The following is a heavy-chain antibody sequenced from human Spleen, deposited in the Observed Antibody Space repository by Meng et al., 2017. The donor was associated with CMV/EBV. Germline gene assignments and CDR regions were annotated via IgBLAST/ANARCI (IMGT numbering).Heavy chain of an antibody. J-gene: IGHJ4*02. CDR2: ISAYNGNT. V-gene: IGHV1-18*01. D-gene: IGHD3-3*01. CDR1: GYNFASSG. Sequence: ASVKVSCKGSGYNFASSGISWVRQAPGQGLEWLGWISAYNGNTNFAQKVQGRVTMTTDTSTSTAYMELRSLRSDDTAVYYGARAYTICGVVVPGVLDYWGQGTLVTVSS. CDR3: ARAYTICGVVVPGVLDY.